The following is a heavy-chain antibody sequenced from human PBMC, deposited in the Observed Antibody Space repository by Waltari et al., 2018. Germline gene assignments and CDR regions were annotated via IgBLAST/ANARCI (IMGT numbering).Heavy chain of an antibody. V-gene: IGHV1-2*06. CDR2: INPNSGGT. D-gene: IGHD3-10*01. Sequence: QVQLLQSGAEVKKPGASVMVFCTASGYSFTGYYFPLVPQAPVHGLEWMERINPNSGGTNYEQKFQGRVTMTRDTSISTAYMELSRLRSDDTAVYYCARGRSEMIRAQVSAVDYWGQGTLVTVSS. CDR1: GYSFTGYY. CDR3: ARGRSEMIRAQVSAVDY. J-gene: IGHJ4*02.